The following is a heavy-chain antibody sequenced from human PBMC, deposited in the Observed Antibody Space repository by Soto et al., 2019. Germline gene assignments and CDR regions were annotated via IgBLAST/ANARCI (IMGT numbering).Heavy chain of an antibody. Sequence: QVQLVQSGAEVKKPGASVKVSCKASGYTFTSYAMHWVRQAPGQRLEWMGWINAGNGNTKYSQKFQGRVTIPRDTGASTAYMELSSLRSEDTAVYYCARDADYYGSGSYPQLGYFDYWGQGTLVTVAS. J-gene: IGHJ4*02. D-gene: IGHD3-10*01. CDR1: GYTFTSYA. V-gene: IGHV1-3*01. CDR2: INAGNGNT. CDR3: ARDADYYGSGSYPQLGYFDY.